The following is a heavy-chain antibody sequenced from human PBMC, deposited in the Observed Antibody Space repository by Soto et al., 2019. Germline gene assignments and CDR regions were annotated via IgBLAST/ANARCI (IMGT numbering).Heavy chain of an antibody. V-gene: IGHV3-7*01. CDR2: IKEDGSEK. CDR1: GFTFISSW. CDR3: ARDPEFSAFDI. Sequence: EVRLVESGGGLVQPGGSLRLSCAAPGFTFISSWMSWVRQAPGKGLEWVATIKEDGSEKYYVDSVKGRFTISRDNAKNSVYLQMNSLRAEDTAVYYCARDPEFSAFDIWGQGTMVTVSS. J-gene: IGHJ3*02.